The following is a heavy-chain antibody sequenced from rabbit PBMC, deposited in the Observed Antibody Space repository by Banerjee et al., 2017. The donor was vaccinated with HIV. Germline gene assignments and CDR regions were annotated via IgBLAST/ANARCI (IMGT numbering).Heavy chain of an antibody. CDR2: IYGGSSDST. CDR1: GFSFSSSYY. J-gene: IGHJ4*01. D-gene: IGHD1-1*01. Sequence: QEQLEESGGDLVKPEGSLTLTCTASGFSFSSSYYMCWVRQAPGKGLEWIACIYGGSSDSTYYASWAKGRFTISKTSSTTVTLQMTSLTAADTATYFCARAYTFGDRGVSYPSYFTLWGPGTLVTVS. V-gene: IGHV1S45*01. CDR3: ARAYTFGDRGVSYPSYFTL.